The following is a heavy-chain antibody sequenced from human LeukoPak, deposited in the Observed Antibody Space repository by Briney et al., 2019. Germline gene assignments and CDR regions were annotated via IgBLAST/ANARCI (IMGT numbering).Heavy chain of an antibody. Sequence: GGSLRLSCAASGFTFSSNSMNWVRQAPGKGLEWVSSISSSSYIYYADSVKGRFTISRDNAKNSLYLQMDRLRAEDTAVYYCARAGGPSSRILFLSRVTTEDWFDPWGQGTLVTVSS. D-gene: IGHD4-17*01. CDR1: GFTFSSNS. V-gene: IGHV3-21*01. CDR2: ISSSSYI. J-gene: IGHJ5*02. CDR3: ARAGGPSSRILFLSRVTTEDWFDP.